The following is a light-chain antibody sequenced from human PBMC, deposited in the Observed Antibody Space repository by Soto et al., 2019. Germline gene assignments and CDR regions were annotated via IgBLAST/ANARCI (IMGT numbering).Light chain of an antibody. Sequence: DIQMTQSPSSLSASVGDRVTITCRASQGISNYLAWYQQKPGKVPKLLFYAASTLQSGVPSRFSGSGSGTDFTLTISSLQPEDVATYYCQKYNSALGVTFGQGTRLEIK. CDR1: QGISNY. V-gene: IGKV1-27*01. J-gene: IGKJ5*01. CDR2: AAS. CDR3: QKYNSALGVT.